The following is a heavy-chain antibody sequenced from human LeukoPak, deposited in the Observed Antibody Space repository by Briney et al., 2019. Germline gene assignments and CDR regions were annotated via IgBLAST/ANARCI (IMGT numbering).Heavy chain of an antibody. CDR3: ARESLDLGDSSGLDAFDI. D-gene: IGHD3-22*01. CDR1: GYTFTGYY. V-gene: IGHV1-2*02. Sequence: ASVKVSCKASGYTFTGYYMHWVRQAPGQGLEWMGWINPNSGGTNYAQRFQGRVTMTRDTSISTAYMELSRLRSDDTAVYYCARESLDLGDSSGLDAFDIWGQGTMVTVSS. CDR2: INPNSGGT. J-gene: IGHJ3*02.